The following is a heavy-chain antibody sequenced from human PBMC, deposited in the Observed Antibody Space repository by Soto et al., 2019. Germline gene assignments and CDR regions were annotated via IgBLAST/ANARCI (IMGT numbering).Heavy chain of an antibody. CDR2: ISYDGSNK. V-gene: IGHV3-30-3*01. CDR1: GFTFSSYA. J-gene: IGHJ4*02. Sequence: QVQLVESGGGGVQPGRSLRLSCAASGFTFSSYAMHWVRQAPGKGLEWVAVISYDGSNKYYADSVKGRFTISRDNSKNTLYLQMNSLRAEDTAVYYCARDPSVVVAAEAFDYWGQGTLVTVSS. CDR3: ARDPSVVVAAEAFDY. D-gene: IGHD2-15*01.